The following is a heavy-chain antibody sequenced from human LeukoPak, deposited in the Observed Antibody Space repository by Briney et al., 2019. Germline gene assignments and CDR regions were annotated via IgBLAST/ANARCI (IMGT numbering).Heavy chain of an antibody. Sequence: GGSLRLSCAASGFTFSSYSMNWVRQAPGKGLEWVSYISSSSSTIYYADSVKGRFTISRDNAKNSLYLQMNSLRAEDTAVYYCARGDYVWGSYRSYGMDVWGQGTTVTVSS. D-gene: IGHD3-16*02. CDR1: GFTFSSYS. V-gene: IGHV3-48*04. CDR2: ISSSSSTI. J-gene: IGHJ6*02. CDR3: ARGDYVWGSYRSYGMDV.